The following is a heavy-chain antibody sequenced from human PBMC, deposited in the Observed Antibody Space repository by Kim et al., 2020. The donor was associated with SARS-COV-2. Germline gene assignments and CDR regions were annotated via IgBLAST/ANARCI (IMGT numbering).Heavy chain of an antibody. CDR3: ARELSGSKDAFDI. D-gene: IGHD1-26*01. V-gene: IGHV3-7*03. J-gene: IGHJ3*02. CDR2: INQDGSAK. Sequence: GGSLRLSCAASGFTFNNYWMSWVRQAPGEGLECVANINQDGSAKYYVGSVNGRFTVSRDNAENSLYLQMSGLRAEDTAVYYCARELSGSKDAFDIWGQGTMLTVSS. CDR1: GFTFNNYW.